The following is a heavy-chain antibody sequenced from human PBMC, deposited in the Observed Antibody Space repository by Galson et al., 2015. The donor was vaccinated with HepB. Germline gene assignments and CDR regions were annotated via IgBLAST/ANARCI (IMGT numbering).Heavy chain of an antibody. D-gene: IGHD6-6*01. Sequence: ASGGTFSSYAISWVRQAPGQGLEWMGGIIPIFGTANYAQKFQGRVTITADESTSTAYMELSSLRPEDTAVYYCARDRGYSSSVYYFDYWGQGTLVTVSS. CDR2: IIPIFGTA. CDR1: GGTFSSYA. V-gene: IGHV1-69*01. J-gene: IGHJ4*02. CDR3: ARDRGYSSSVYYFDY.